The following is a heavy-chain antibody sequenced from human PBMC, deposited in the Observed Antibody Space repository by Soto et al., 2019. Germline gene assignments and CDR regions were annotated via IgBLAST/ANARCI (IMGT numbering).Heavy chain of an antibody. Sequence: PSETLSLTCTVSGGSISGYYWSWIRHPPGKGLEWIGYIYYSGSTYYNPSLKSRVTISVDTSKNQFSLKLSSVTAADTAVYYCARGGIAAAAPPDYWGQGTPVTVSS. CDR1: GGSISGYY. CDR2: IYYSGST. J-gene: IGHJ4*02. V-gene: IGHV4-59*12. D-gene: IGHD6-13*01. CDR3: ARGGIAAAAPPDY.